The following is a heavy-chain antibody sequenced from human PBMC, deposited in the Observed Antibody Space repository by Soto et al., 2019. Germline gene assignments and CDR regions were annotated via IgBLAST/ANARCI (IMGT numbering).Heavy chain of an antibody. V-gene: IGHV3-74*01. J-gene: IGHJ4*02. Sequence: GGSLRLSCEASGFIFTNFWMHWVRQVPGKGLVWVSRIDTSGSSTSYADSVKGRFTISRANAKNTVSLQMNSLRAEDTGVYYCAKDSWYFDLWSQGSLVTVSS. D-gene: IGHD6-13*01. CDR1: GFIFTNFW. CDR3: AKDSWYFDL. CDR2: IDTSGSST.